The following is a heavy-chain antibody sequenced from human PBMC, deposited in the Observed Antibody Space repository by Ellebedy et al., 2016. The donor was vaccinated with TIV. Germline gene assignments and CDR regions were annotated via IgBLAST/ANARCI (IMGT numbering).Heavy chain of an antibody. D-gene: IGHD3-22*01. J-gene: IGHJ4*02. Sequence: GESLKISXAASGFTFNRYAMLWVRQAPGKGLEWVTLISVDGSKEYYADSVKGRFTVARDNSKNTLYLQMNSLRTEDTAVYYCAREENSGWDWVGKYWGQGALVTVSS. V-gene: IGHV3-30-3*01. CDR1: GFTFNRYA. CDR3: AREENSGWDWVGKY. CDR2: ISVDGSKE.